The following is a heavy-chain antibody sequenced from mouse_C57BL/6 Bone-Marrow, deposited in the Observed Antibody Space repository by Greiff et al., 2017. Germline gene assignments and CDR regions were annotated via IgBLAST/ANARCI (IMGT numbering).Heavy chain of an antibody. CDR1: GYTFTSYW. D-gene: IGHD1-1*02. V-gene: IGHV1-80*01. CDR3: FAYRGIWY. Sequence: QVQLQQPGAELVRPGSSVKLSCKASGYTFTSYWMNWVKQRPGKGLEWIGQIYPGDGDTNYNGKFKGKATLTADKSSSTAYIQLSSLTSEDSAVYFCFAYRGIWYWGQGTSVTVSS. J-gene: IGHJ4*01. CDR2: IYPGDGDT.